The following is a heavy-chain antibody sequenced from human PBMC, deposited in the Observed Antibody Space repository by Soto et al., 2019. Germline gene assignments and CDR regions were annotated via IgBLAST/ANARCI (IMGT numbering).Heavy chain of an antibody. J-gene: IGHJ6*03. CDR2: ITWSSDSM. V-gene: IGHV3-9*01. CDR3: AKEDSGFSGYMDV. CDR1: GFTFYNHG. Sequence: EVQLVESGGGLVQPGRSLRLSCVASGFTFYNHGMHWARQAPGRGLEWVSGITWSSDSMGYADSVKGRFTISRDNAKNSLYLQMNSLRPEDTALYYCAKEDSGFSGYMDVWGKGTTVTVSS. D-gene: IGHD3-10*01.